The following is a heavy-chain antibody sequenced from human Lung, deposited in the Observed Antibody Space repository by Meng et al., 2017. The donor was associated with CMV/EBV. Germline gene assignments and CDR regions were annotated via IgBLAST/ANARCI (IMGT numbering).Heavy chain of an antibody. J-gene: IGHJ4*02. D-gene: IGHD3-10*01. CDR2: IDFDGSRT. CDR3: AREMVRAYSVDY. V-gene: IGHV3-74*01. Sequence: GGSLRLXCAASGFSFSTYWMQWVRRAPGKGLEWVSRIDFDGSRTTYADAVKGRFTISRDNAKNTLYLQMNSLRVEDTAVYYCAREMVRAYSVDYWGQGTLVTVSS. CDR1: GFSFSTYW.